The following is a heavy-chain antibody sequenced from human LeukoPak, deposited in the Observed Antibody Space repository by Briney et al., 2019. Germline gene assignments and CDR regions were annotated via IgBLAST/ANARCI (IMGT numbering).Heavy chain of an antibody. J-gene: IGHJ6*02. CDR1: GFTVSSNY. CDR2: IYSGGST. CDR3: AKDPAGYSSGWHDYYGMDV. V-gene: IGHV3-53*01. Sequence: GGSLRLSCAASGFTVSSNYMSWVRQAPGKGLEWVSVIYSGGSTYYADSVKGRFTISRDNSKNTLYLQMNSLRAEDTAVYYCAKDPAGYSSGWHDYYGMDVWGQGTTVTVSS. D-gene: IGHD6-19*01.